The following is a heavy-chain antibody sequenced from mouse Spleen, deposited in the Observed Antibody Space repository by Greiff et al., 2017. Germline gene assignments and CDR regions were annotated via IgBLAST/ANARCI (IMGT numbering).Heavy chain of an antibody. CDR2: ISSGGSYT. J-gene: IGHJ2*01. V-gene: IGHV5-9-3*01. D-gene: IGHD2-14*01. CDR3: ATGVRRYFDY. Sequence: EVHLVESGGGLVKPGGSLKLSCAASGFTFSSYAMSWVRQTPEKRLEWVATISSGGSYTYYPDSVKGRFTISRDNAKNTLYLQMSSLRSEDTAMYYCATGVRRYFDYWGQGTTLTVSS. CDR1: GFTFSSYA.